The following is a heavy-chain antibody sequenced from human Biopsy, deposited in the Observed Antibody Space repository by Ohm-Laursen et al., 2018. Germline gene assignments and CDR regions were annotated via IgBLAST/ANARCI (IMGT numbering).Heavy chain of an antibody. J-gene: IGHJ4*02. CDR2: ISYTGYT. CDR1: GGSFTGHY. CDR3: ARGSNDFGGLYFHR. Sequence: SDTLSPTCTVSGGSFTGHYWSWIRQPPGKGLEWIGHISYTGYTSYNASLKSRVTISVDTSRNHFSLRLSSLTAADTAVYYCARGSNDFGGLYFHRWGQGTLLTVSS. D-gene: IGHD4-23*01. V-gene: IGHV4-59*11.